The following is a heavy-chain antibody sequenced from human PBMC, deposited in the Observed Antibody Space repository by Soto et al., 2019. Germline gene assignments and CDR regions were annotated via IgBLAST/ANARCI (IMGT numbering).Heavy chain of an antibody. CDR3: ARAREDSSGWFDH. D-gene: IGHD6-19*01. Sequence: QVQLVQSGAEVRKPGASVKVSCKASGYIFSGNYLHWVRRAPGQGFEWMAWINAKNGATNSAQKFRGRATVTRDTSISTTYLELSGLTSDDTAVYYCARAREDSSGWFDHWGQGTQVTVSP. J-gene: IGHJ5*02. CDR1: GYIFSGNY. V-gene: IGHV1-2*02. CDR2: INAKNGAT.